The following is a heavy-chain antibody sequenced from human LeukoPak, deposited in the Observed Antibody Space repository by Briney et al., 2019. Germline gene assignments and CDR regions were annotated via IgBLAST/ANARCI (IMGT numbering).Heavy chain of an antibody. CDR1: GLTFSSYE. V-gene: IGHV3-48*03. CDR2: ISSSGSTI. D-gene: IGHD6-19*01. CDR3: AREPYSSGLDY. Sequence: PGGSLRLSCAASGLTFSSYEMNWVRQAPGKGLEWVSYISSSGSTIYYADSVKGRFTISRDNAKNSLYLQMNSLRAEDTAVYYCAREPYSSGLDYWGQGTLVTVSS. J-gene: IGHJ4*02.